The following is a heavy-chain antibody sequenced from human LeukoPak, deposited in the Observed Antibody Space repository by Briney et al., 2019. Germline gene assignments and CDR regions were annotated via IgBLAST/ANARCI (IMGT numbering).Heavy chain of an antibody. J-gene: IGHJ4*02. Sequence: GGSLRLSCAGSGFTFSSHAMTWVRQAPGKGLEWVSAISDSGAYTHYADSVKGRFIISRDNSKNTLYLQMNSLRAEGTAVYYCAKEFYYDSSGFPSLYFDFWGQGTLVTVSS. CDR3: AKEFYYDSSGFPSLYFDF. D-gene: IGHD3-22*01. CDR2: ISDSGAYT. V-gene: IGHV3-23*01. CDR1: GFTFSSHA.